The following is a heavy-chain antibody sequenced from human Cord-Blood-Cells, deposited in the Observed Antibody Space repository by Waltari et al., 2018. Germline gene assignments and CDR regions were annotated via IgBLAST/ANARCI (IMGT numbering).Heavy chain of an antibody. V-gene: IGHV3-30-3*01. J-gene: IGHJ4*02. CDR3: AREYYYGSGSDY. CDR2: ISYDGSNK. D-gene: IGHD3-10*01. CDR1: GFTVRSYA. Sequence: QVQLVESGGGVVQPGRSLRLSCAAAGFTVRSYAIHWVRQAPGKGLEWVAVISYDGSNKYYADSVKGRFTISRDNSKNTLYLQMNSLRAEDTAVYYCAREYYYGSGSDYWGQGTLVTVSS.